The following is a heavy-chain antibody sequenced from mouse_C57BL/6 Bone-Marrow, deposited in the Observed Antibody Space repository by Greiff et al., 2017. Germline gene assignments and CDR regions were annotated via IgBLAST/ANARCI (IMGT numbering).Heavy chain of an antibody. D-gene: IGHD2-3*01. CDR3: AKRVSIYDGNYGGYFDV. CDR1: GYTFTSYW. J-gene: IGHJ1*03. CDR2: TYPGSGST. Sequence: QVQLQQPGAELVKPGASVKMSCKVSGYTFTSYWITWVKQRPGQGLEWIGDTYPGSGSTNYNEKFKSKATLTVDTSSSTAYMQLSSLTSEDSAVYYSAKRVSIYDGNYGGYFDVWGTGTTVTVSA. V-gene: IGHV1-55*01.